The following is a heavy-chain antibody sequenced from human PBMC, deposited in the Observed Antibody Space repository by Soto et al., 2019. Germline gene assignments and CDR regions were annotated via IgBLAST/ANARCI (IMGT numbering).Heavy chain of an antibody. CDR2: IYWDDDK. CDR1: GFSLSTSGVG. CDR3: AHERSLITQNFDWPLFDY. D-gene: IGHD3-9*01. Sequence: GSGPTLVNPTQTLTLTCTFSGFSLSTSGVGVGWIRQPPGKALEWLAVIYWDDDKRYSPSLKSRLTITKDTSKNQVVLTMTNMDPVDTGTYYRAHERSLITQNFDWPLFDYWGQGTLVTVSS. J-gene: IGHJ4*02. V-gene: IGHV2-5*02.